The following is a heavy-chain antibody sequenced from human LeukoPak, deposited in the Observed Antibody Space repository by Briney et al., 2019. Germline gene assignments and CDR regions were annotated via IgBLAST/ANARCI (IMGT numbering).Heavy chain of an antibody. CDR3: TRSDTTMVRFDY. V-gene: IGHV3-23*01. CDR2: ISGSGGST. J-gene: IGHJ4*02. Sequence: PGGSLRLSCAASGFTFSSYGMSWVRQAPGKGLEWVSAISGSGGSTYYADSVKGRFTISRDNSRNTVFLQMNSLRVEDTAIYYCTRSDTTMVRFDYWGLGTLVTVSS. D-gene: IGHD5-18*01. CDR1: GFTFSSYG.